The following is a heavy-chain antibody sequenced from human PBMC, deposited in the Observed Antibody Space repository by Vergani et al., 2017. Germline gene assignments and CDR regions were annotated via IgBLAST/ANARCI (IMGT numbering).Heavy chain of an antibody. CDR2: IYTSGST. CDR1: GGSISSYY. CDR3: ARARYYYDSSGYVYYFDY. D-gene: IGHD3-22*01. J-gene: IGHJ4*02. V-gene: IGHV4-4*07. Sequence: QVQLQESGPGLVKPSETLSLTCTVSGGSISSYYWSWIRQPAGKGLEWIGRIYTSGSTNYNPSLKSRVTMSVDTSKNQFSLKLSSATAADTAVYYCARARYYYDSSGYVYYFDYWGQGTLVTVSS.